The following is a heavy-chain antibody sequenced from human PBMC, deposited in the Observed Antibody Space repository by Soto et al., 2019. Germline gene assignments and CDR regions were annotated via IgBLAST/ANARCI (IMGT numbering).Heavy chain of an antibody. CDR3: ARISDIVATDAFDY. J-gene: IGHJ4*02. CDR2: IYHSGST. CDR1: GGSIISSNW. Sequence: TETLSLTCAVSGGSIISSNWWSWVRQPPGKGLEWIGEIYHSGSTNYNPSLKSRVTISVDKSKNQFSLKLSSVTAADTAVYYCARISDIVATDAFDYWGQGTLVTVSS. D-gene: IGHD5-12*01. V-gene: IGHV4-4*02.